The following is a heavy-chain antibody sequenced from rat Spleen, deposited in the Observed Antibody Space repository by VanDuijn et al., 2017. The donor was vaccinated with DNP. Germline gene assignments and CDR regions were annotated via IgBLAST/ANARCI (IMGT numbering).Heavy chain of an antibody. V-gene: IGHV5-20*01. J-gene: IGHJ2*01. CDR3: TTEAGGCDY. Sequence: EVQLVESGGGLVQPGRSLKLSCAASGFTFSDSNMAWVRQAPTKGLEWVASISYDGGNTYYRDSVKGRFTISRDNTKNSLYLQMDSLRSEDRATYYCTTEAGGCDYWGQGVMVTVSS. D-gene: IGHD4-3*01. CDR1: GFTFSDSN. CDR2: ISYDGGNT.